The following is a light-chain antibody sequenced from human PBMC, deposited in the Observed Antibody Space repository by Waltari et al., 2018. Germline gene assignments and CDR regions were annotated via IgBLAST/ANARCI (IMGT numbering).Light chain of an antibody. CDR1: QDIGNY. CDR3: QQYNDRPPDT. CDR2: DAS. V-gene: IGKV1-33*01. Sequence: DIQMTESPSSLFASVGDTVTITCQASQDIGNYLNWHQQKPGKAPQLLIYDASNLETGVPSRFSGSGSGTDFTFTITGLQPEDVATYYCQQYNDRPPDTFGQGTRLEIK. J-gene: IGKJ2*01.